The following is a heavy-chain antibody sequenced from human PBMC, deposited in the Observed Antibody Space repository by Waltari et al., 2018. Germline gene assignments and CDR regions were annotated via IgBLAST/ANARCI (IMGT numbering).Heavy chain of an antibody. CDR2: IYSGGST. CDR3: ASAPRFGGDYYFDY. D-gene: IGHD3-10*01. CDR1: GFPVSSNY. Sequence: EVQLVESGGGLVQPGGTLRLSCAASGFPVSSNYMSWVRQAPGKGREWVSVIYSGGSTYYADSVKGRFTISRDNSKNTLYLQMNSLSAEDTAVYYCASAPRFGGDYYFDYWGQGTLVTVSS. V-gene: IGHV3-66*02. J-gene: IGHJ4*02.